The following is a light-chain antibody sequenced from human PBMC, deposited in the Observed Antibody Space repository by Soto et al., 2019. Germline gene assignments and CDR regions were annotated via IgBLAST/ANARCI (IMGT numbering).Light chain of an antibody. J-gene: IGLJ2*01. CDR2: DVR. V-gene: IGLV2-14*01. Sequence: QLVLTQPASVSGSPGQSITISCTGTSSDVGGYNYVSWYQQHPGEAPKLMIYDVRDRPPGVSNRFSGSKSGNTASLTISGLQADDEADYYCSSYTSSSTPVFGGGTKLTVL. CDR3: SSYTSSSTPV. CDR1: SSDVGGYNY.